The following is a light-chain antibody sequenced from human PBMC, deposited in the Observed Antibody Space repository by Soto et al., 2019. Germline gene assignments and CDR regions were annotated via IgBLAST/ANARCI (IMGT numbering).Light chain of an antibody. CDR3: QQFKDYPLT. Sequence: DIRMTQSPSSLSASVGDRVTITCQGSHDISNYLNWYQQKPWKAPKLLIYDASTLQSDVPSRFSGSGSGTEFTLTVSSLQAEDSATYYCQQFKDYPLTGGGETK. CDR1: HDISNY. V-gene: IGKV1-9*01. CDR2: DAS. J-gene: IGKJ4*01.